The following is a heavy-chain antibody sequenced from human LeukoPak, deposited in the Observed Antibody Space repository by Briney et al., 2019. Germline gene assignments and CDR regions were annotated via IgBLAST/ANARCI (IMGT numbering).Heavy chain of an antibody. CDR3: ARDRRSTSLRGIDP. CDR2: ISYSGST. J-gene: IGHJ5*02. CDR1: GGSISSYY. V-gene: IGHV4-59*12. D-gene: IGHD2-2*01. Sequence: SETLSLTCTVSGGSISSYYWSWIRQPPGKGLEWIGYISYSGSTNYNPSLKSRVTISVDTSRNQFSLKLSSVTAADTAVYYCARDRRSTSLRGIDPWGQGTLVTVSS.